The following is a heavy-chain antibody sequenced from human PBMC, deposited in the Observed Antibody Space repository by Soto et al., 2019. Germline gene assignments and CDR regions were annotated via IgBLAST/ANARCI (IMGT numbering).Heavy chain of an antibody. J-gene: IGHJ4*02. Sequence: ASVKVSCKASGGTFSSYAISWVRQAPGQGLEWMRGIIPIFGTANYAQKFQGRVTITADESKSTAYMELSSLRSADTAVYYCAKVAVEDIVVVVAATSPRRHYFDYWGQGTLVTVSS. CDR2: IIPIFGTA. CDR1: GGTFSSYA. D-gene: IGHD2-15*01. CDR3: AKVAVEDIVVVVAATSPRRHYFDY. V-gene: IGHV1-69*13.